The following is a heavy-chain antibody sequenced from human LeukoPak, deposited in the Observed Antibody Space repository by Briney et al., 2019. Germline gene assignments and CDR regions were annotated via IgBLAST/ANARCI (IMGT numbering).Heavy chain of an antibody. CDR3: ARDQGYGDAHDAFDI. Sequence: PGGSLRLSCAASGFTFSSYAMSWVRQAPGKGLEWVSAISGSGGSTYYADSVKGRFTISRDNAKNSLYLQMNSLRAEDTAVYYCARDQGYGDAHDAFDIWGQGTMVTVS. D-gene: IGHD4-17*01. CDR2: ISGSGGST. CDR1: GFTFSSYA. J-gene: IGHJ3*02. V-gene: IGHV3-23*01.